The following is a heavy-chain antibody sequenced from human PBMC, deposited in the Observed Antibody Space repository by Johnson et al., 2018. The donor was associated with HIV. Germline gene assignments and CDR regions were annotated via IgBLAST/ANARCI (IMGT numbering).Heavy chain of an antibody. CDR2: ISYAGRNK. Sequence: VQLVASGGGMVRPGGSLRLSCASSGFTFRSYAIHWVRQAPGTGLEWLAVISYAGRNKYYADSVKGRFTVSRDNSKNTLYLQMNSLRPEDTAVYYCAKERQLVRAFDIWGQGTMVTVSS. CDR3: AKERQLVRAFDI. V-gene: IGHV3-30*04. D-gene: IGHD6-6*01. J-gene: IGHJ3*02. CDR1: GFTFRSYA.